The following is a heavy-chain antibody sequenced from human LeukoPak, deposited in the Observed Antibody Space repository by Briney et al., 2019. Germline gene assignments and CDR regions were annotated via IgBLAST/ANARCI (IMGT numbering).Heavy chain of an antibody. CDR2: IIPIFGTA. D-gene: IGHD6-19*01. CDR3: ARAPEPVYSSGWYTFDY. V-gene: IGHV1-69*05. J-gene: IGHJ4*02. Sequence: SVKVSCKASGGTCSSYAISWVRQAPGQGLEWMGRIIPIFGTANYAQKFQGRVTITIDESTSTAYMELSSLRSEDTAVYYRARAPEPVYSSGWYTFDYWGQGTLVTVSS. CDR1: GGTCSSYA.